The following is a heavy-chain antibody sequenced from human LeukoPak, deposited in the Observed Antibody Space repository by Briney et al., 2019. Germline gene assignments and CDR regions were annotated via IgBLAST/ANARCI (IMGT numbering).Heavy chain of an antibody. CDR3: AATLTVTTGSAYFGMDV. CDR2: IVVGSVNT. J-gene: IGHJ6*02. Sequence: SVKVSCKASGFTFVTSAVQWVRQARGQRLEWIGWIVVGSVNTNYAQKFQERVTITRDMSTSTAYMELTSLRFEDTAVYYCAATLTVTTGSAYFGMDVWGQGTTVTVSS. V-gene: IGHV1-58*01. D-gene: IGHD4-17*01. CDR1: GFTFVTSA.